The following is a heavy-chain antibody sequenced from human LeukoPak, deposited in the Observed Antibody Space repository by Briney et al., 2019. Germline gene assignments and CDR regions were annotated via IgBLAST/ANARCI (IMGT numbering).Heavy chain of an antibody. D-gene: IGHD4-17*01. CDR1: GFTFSSYA. Sequence: GGSLRLSCAASGFTFSSYAMSWVRQAPGKGLEWVSAISGSGGSTYYADSVKGRFTVSRDNSKNTLYVQMNSLRAEDTAVYYCAKSDYGDYGYFDYWGQGTLVTVSS. J-gene: IGHJ4*02. CDR2: ISGSGGST. V-gene: IGHV3-23*01. CDR3: AKSDYGDYGYFDY.